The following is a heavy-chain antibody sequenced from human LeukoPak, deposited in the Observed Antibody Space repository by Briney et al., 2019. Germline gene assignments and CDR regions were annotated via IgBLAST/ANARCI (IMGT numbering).Heavy chain of an antibody. CDR1: GGSFSGYY. CDR3: ARVYCTNGVCSEDDY. Sequence: PSETLSLTCAVYGGSFSGYYWSWIRQPPGKGLEWIGEINHSGSTNYNPSLKSRVTISVDTSKNQFSLKLSSVTAADTAVYYCARVYCTNGVCSEDDYWGQGTLVTVSS. V-gene: IGHV4-34*01. CDR2: INHSGST. J-gene: IGHJ4*02. D-gene: IGHD2-8*01.